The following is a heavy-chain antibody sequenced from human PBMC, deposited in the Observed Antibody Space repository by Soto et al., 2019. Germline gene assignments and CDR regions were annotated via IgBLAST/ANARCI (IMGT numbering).Heavy chain of an antibody. D-gene: IGHD2-21*02. CDR3: ARSIVVVTALDY. V-gene: IGHV1-3*01. J-gene: IGHJ4*02. CDR2: INAGNGNT. CDR1: GYTFTSYA. Sequence: GASVKLSCKASGYTFTSYAMHWVRQAPGQRLEWMGWINAGNGNTKYSQKFQGRVTITRDTSASTAYMELSSLGSEDTAVYYCARSIVVVTALDYWGQGTLVTVSS.